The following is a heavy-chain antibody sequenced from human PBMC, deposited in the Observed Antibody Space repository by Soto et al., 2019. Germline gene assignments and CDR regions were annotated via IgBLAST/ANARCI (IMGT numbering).Heavy chain of an antibody. D-gene: IGHD6-13*01. CDR2: INHSGST. J-gene: IGHJ6*02. CDR3: ARGLSSSWANYYYGMDV. Sequence: SETLSLTCAVYGGSFSGYYWSWIRQPPGKGLEWIGEINHSGSTNYNPSLKSRVTISVDTSKNQFSLKLSSVTAADTAVYYCARGLSSSWANYYYGMDVWGQGTTVTVSS. V-gene: IGHV4-34*01. CDR1: GGSFSGYY.